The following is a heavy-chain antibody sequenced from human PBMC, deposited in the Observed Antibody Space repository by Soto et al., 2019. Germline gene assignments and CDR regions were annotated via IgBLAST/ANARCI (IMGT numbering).Heavy chain of an antibody. V-gene: IGHV2-5*02. Sequence: QITLKESGPPLVKPTQTLTLTCTFSGFSLSTSGVGVAWIRQPPGKALECLALIYWDDDKRYRPSLERRLTISKDPSKNQVVLTMTNMDSVDTATYYCAYLPCSGGSCYWFSFSGMDVWGQGTTVTVSS. CDR1: GFSLSTSGVG. CDR3: AYLPCSGGSCYWFSFSGMDV. D-gene: IGHD2-15*01. J-gene: IGHJ6*02. CDR2: IYWDDDK.